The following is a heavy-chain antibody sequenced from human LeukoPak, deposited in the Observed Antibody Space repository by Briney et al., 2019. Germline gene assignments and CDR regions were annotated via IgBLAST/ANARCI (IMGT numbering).Heavy chain of an antibody. D-gene: IGHD6-13*01. Sequence: PSETLSLTCAVYGGSFSGYYWSWIRQPPGKGLEWIGEINHSGSTNYNPSLKSRVTISVDTSKNQFSLKLSSVTAADTAVYYCAGSPGIAAATDYWGQGTLVTVSS. V-gene: IGHV4-34*01. CDR3: AGSPGIAAATDY. CDR1: GGSFSGYY. CDR2: INHSGST. J-gene: IGHJ4*02.